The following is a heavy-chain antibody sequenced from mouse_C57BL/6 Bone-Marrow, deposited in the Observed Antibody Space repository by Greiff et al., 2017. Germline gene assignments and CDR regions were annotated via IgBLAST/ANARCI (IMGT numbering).Heavy chain of an antibody. J-gene: IGHJ3*01. D-gene: IGHD2-3*01. Sequence: QVQLQQPGAELVKPGASVKMSCKASGYTFTSYWITWVKQRPGQGLEWIGDIYPGSGSTNYNEKFKSKATLTVDTSSSTAYRQLSSLTSEDSAVYYCARKEDDGYYVGFAYWGQGTLVTVSA. CDR1: GYTFTSYW. V-gene: IGHV1-55*01. CDR3: ARKEDDGYYVGFAY. CDR2: IYPGSGST.